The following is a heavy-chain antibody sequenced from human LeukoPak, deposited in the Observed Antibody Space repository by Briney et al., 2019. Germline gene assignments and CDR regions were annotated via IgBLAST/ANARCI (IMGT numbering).Heavy chain of an antibody. V-gene: IGHV5-51*01. CDR3: ARQDRITIFGVIGSWFDP. CDR2: ISPNDSDT. Sequence: GESLKISCKGSGYSFISYWIGWVRQMPGKGLEWMGIISPNDSDTRYSPSFQGQVTISADKSVYTAYLRWSSLRASDTAMYYCARQDRITIFGVIGSWFDPWGQGTLVTVSS. D-gene: IGHD3-3*01. CDR1: GYSFISYW. J-gene: IGHJ5*02.